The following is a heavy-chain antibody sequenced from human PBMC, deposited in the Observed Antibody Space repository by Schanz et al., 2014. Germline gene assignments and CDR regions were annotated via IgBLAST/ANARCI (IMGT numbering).Heavy chain of an antibody. CDR1: GYTFTTYA. CDR3: AREAADFYDILTEEDY. CDR2: ISAYNGNT. D-gene: IGHD3-9*01. V-gene: IGHV1-18*01. J-gene: IGHJ4*02. Sequence: QVQLVQSGAEVKKPGASVKVSCKASGYTFTTYAMSWVRQAPGQGLEWMGWISAYNGNTKYPQKLQGRVTMTTDTSTSTAYMELRSLRSDDTAVYYCAREAADFYDILTEEDYWGQGTLVTVSS.